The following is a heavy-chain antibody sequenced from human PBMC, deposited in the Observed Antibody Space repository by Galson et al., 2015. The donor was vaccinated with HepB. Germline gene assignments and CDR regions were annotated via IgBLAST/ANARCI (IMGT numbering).Heavy chain of an antibody. CDR3: ARKLTAAGPLDV. D-gene: IGHD6-13*01. Sequence: PALVKPTQTLTLTCTFSGFSLSTSGMCVTWVRQPPGKALEWLARIDWDDDKSYSTSLKTRLTISKDTAKNQVVLTMTNMAPVDTATYYCARKLTAAGPLDVWGQGTTVTVSS. CDR2: IDWDDDK. CDR1: GFSLSTSGMC. V-gene: IGHV2-70*11. J-gene: IGHJ6*02.